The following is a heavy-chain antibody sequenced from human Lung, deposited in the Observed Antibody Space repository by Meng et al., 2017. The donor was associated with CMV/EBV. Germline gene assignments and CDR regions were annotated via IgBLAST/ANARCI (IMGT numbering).Heavy chain of an antibody. J-gene: IGHJ4*02. D-gene: IGHD4-17*01. V-gene: IGHV3-15*01. CDR1: GFTFSNAW. CDR3: TTVPYDYGDYVSDY. CDR2: IKSKTDGGTT. Sequence: SCAASGFTFSNAWMSWVRQAPGKGLEWVGSIKSKTDGGTTDHAAPVKGIFSISSDDSKNTLYLQMSSLKTEDTAVYYCTTVPYDYGDYVSDYWGQGXLVTVSS.